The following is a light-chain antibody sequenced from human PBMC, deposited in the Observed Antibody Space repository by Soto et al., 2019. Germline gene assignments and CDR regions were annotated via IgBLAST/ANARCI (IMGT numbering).Light chain of an antibody. Sequence: EIVLTQSPATLSLSPGERATLSCRASQSVSSYLAWYQQKPGQAPRLLIYDASNRATGIPARFSGSGSGTDSTLTISSLEPEDFAVYYCQQRSNWPFTFGPGKKVDIK. V-gene: IGKV3-11*01. CDR2: DAS. CDR1: QSVSSY. J-gene: IGKJ3*01. CDR3: QQRSNWPFT.